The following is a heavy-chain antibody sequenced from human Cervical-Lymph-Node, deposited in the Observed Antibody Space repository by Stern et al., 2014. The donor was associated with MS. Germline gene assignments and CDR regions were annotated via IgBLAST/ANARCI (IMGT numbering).Heavy chain of an antibody. D-gene: IGHD3-16*01. CDR1: GFTFSTYW. V-gene: IGHV3-7*01. CDR2: MKADGSEK. CDR3: VKGGHLDD. Sequence: EVQLVESGGGLVRPGGSLRLSCEASGFTFSTYWMTWVRQAPGQGLEWVANMKADGSEKHYVDSVKGRFTISRDNAQNSLYLQMNSLRAEDTAVYYCVKGGHLDDWGQGTLVIVSS. J-gene: IGHJ4*02.